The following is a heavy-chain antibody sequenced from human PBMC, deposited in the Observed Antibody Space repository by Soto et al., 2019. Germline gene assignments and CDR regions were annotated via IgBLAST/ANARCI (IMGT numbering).Heavy chain of an antibody. J-gene: IGHJ4*01. V-gene: IGHV3-23*01. CDR2: ISGSGGST. CDR1: GFTFSSYA. CDR3: ANPREYQQTEANGC. Sequence: PGGSLRLSCAASGFTFSSYAMSWVRQAPGKGLEWVSAISGSGGSTYYADSVKGRFTISRDNSKNTLYLQLNSLRAEDTAVYYWANPREYQQTEANGCWGQGTLVTDSS. D-gene: IGHD2-2*01.